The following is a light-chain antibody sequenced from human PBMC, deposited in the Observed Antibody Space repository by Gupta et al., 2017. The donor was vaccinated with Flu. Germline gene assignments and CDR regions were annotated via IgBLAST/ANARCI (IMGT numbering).Light chain of an antibody. CDR2: SAS. J-gene: IGKJ3*01. CDR1: QTVRNY. CDR3: LQGVTTPLT. V-gene: IGKV1-39*01. Sequence: GDRVTIACRADQTVRNYLSGYQQKPGKAPRLLISSASQLESGVRSRFRGSGSGTNFIHTIDKLQPDDFATYDCLQGVTTPLTFDPGTNVHIQ.